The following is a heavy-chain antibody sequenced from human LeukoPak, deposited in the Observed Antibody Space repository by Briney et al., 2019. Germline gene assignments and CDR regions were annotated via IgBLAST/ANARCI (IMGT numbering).Heavy chain of an antibody. Sequence: PGGSLRLSCAASGFSFNNYAMTWVRQAPGKGLEWVSSISGSGATSYYGDSVKGRFTISRDNSKNTLYLQMNSLRAEDTAVYYCARGRYPGEGGQGTLVTVSS. J-gene: IGHJ4*02. V-gene: IGHV3-23*01. CDR3: ARGRYPGE. CDR2: ISGSGATS. CDR1: GFSFNNYA. D-gene: IGHD3-16*02.